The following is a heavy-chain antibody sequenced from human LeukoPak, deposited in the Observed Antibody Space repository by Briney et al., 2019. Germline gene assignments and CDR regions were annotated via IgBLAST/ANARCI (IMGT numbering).Heavy chain of an antibody. D-gene: IGHD1-14*01. CDR1: GFTFSSYS. Sequence: PGGSLRLSCAASGFTFSSYSMNWVRQAPGKGLEWVSYISSSSSTIYYADSVKGRFTISRDNAKNSLYLQMNSLRAEDTAVYYCARDQYNGDYYYMDVWGKGTTVTVSS. CDR3: ARDQYNGDYYYMDV. CDR2: ISSSSSTI. V-gene: IGHV3-48*01. J-gene: IGHJ6*03.